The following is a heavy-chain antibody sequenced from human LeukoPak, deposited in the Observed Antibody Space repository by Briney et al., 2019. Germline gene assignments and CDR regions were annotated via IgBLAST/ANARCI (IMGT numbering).Heavy chain of an antibody. CDR2: IYYSGST. D-gene: IGHD5-18*01. Sequence: SETLSLTCTVSGGSLSSYYWSWIRQPPGKGLEWIGYIYYSGSTNYNPSLKSRVTISVDTSKNQFSLKLSSVTAADTAVHYCARSGTPRGYSYGYYFDYWGQGTLVTVS. CDR1: GGSLSSYY. J-gene: IGHJ4*02. V-gene: IGHV4-59*01. CDR3: ARSGTPRGYSYGYYFDY.